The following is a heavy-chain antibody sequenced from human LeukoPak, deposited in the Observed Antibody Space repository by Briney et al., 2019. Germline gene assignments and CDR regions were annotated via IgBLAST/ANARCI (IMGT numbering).Heavy chain of an antibody. V-gene: IGHV3-23*01. D-gene: IGHD2-21*02. Sequence: PGGSLRLSCAASGFTFSSYAMSWVRQAPGKGLEWVSAISRGGGSTYYADSVKGRFTISRDNSKNTLDLQMNSLRAEDTAVYYCVCCGGDCYFGPFDYWGQGTLVTVSS. CDR2: ISRGGGST. J-gene: IGHJ4*02. CDR3: VCCGGDCYFGPFDY. CDR1: GFTFSSYA.